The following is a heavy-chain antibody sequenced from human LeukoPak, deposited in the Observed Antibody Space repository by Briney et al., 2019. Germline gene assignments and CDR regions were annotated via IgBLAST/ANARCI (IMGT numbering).Heavy chain of an antibody. CDR1: GYTFTDYY. CDR2: INPNTGGT. D-gene: IGHD2-21*01. J-gene: IGHJ5*02. V-gene: IGHV1-2*02. CDR3: SRADRLHGGPYLIGP. Sequence: ASVKVSCKTSGYTFTDYYMHWVRQAPGQGLEWMGWINPNTGGTSSAQKFQGRVTMSRDTAITTVYMEVSWLTSDDTAIYYCSRADRLHGGPYLIGPWGQGTLVTVSS.